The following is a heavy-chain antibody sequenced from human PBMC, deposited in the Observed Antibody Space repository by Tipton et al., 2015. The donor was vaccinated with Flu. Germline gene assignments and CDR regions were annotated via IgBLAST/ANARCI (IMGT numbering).Heavy chain of an antibody. Sequence: TLSLTCTVTGGSINDYYWSWLRQSPGRGLEWIGYITSNGNGNYNPSLKSRLTMSTDTPKNRFSLKLTSVTAADTAVYFCARQGSNAWYHFDYWGQGVLITVSS. CDR2: ITSNGNG. V-gene: IGHV4-59*08. CDR3: ARQGSNAWYHFDY. CDR1: GGSINDYY. J-gene: IGHJ4*02. D-gene: IGHD6-19*01.